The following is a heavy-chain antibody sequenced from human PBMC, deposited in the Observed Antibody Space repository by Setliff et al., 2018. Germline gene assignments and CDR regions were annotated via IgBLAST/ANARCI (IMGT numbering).Heavy chain of an antibody. CDR2: IIPMFSTT. CDR1: GYTFTSYG. D-gene: IGHD3-9*01. J-gene: IGHJ6*03. V-gene: IGHV1-69*05. Sequence: ASVKVSCKASGYTFTSYGISWVRQAPGQGLEWMGGIIPMFSTTNYAQKFQGRVTITTDESTNTAYMELSSLRSEDTAVYYCARDRPPGDILTNYYYYMDVWGKGTTVTVSS. CDR3: ARDRPPGDILTNYYYYMDV.